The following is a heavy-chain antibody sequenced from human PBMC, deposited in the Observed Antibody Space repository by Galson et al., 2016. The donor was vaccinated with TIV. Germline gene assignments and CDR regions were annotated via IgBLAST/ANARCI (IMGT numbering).Heavy chain of an antibody. CDR2: IYYRGRA. CDR3: ARERRWNGEIDF. D-gene: IGHD1-1*01. V-gene: IGHV4-59*01. J-gene: IGHJ4*02. CDR1: GGRINNYC. Sequence: SETLSLTCTVSGGRINNYCWSWIRQPPGKGLEWIGYIYYRGRADYNPSLKSRVSISIDTSKNQFSLTLTSVTAADTAIYYCARERRWNGEIDFWGQGTLVTVSS.